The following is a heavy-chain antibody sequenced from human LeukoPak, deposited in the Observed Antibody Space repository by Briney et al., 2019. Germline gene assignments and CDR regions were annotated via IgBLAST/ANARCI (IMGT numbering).Heavy chain of an antibody. CDR3: ASLKEGGAAHWFDP. D-gene: IGHD6-6*01. CDR2: IYYGGST. V-gene: IGHV4-39*01. J-gene: IGHJ5*02. CDR1: GGSISSSSYS. Sequence: PSETLSLTCTVSGGSISSSSYSWGWIRQPPGKGLEWIGNIYYGGSTYYNPSLKSRVTISVDTSKNQFSLKLSSVTAADTAMYYCASLKEGGAAHWFDPWGQGTLVTVSS.